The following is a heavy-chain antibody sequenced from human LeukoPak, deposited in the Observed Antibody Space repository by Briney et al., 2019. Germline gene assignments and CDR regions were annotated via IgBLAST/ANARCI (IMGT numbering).Heavy chain of an antibody. Sequence: PGGSLRLSCAASGFTFSSYSMIWVRQAPGKGLERVSSITSSSTTMYYADSVKGRFTISRDNAKSSLFLQLNSLTEGDTAVYYCARAMRIAVAGTDYWGQGTLVTVSS. D-gene: IGHD6-19*01. CDR1: GFTFSSYS. V-gene: IGHV3-48*02. J-gene: IGHJ4*02. CDR2: ITSSSTTM. CDR3: ARAMRIAVAGTDY.